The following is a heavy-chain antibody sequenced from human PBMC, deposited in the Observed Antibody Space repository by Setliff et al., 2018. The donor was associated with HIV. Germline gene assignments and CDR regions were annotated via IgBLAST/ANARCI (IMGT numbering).Heavy chain of an antibody. CDR2: IYTSGST. Sequence: PSETLSLTCTVSGGSISSYYWTWIRQPPGKGLEWIGYIYTSGSTKYNPSLKSRVTISLDSSKNQFSLKLSSVTAADTAVYYCASGREAVAGALHFDYWGQGTLVTVS. J-gene: IGHJ4*02. V-gene: IGHV4-4*08. CDR1: GGSISSYY. CDR3: ASGREAVAGALHFDY. D-gene: IGHD6-19*01.